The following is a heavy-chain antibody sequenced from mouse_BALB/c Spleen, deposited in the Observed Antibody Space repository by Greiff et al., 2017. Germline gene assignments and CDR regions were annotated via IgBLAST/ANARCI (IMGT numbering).Heavy chain of an antibody. V-gene: IGHV1S135*01. CDR3: ASSGWFAY. J-gene: IGHJ3*01. D-gene: IGHD1-2*01. CDR2: IDPYNGGT. CDR1: GYSFTDYN. Sequence: VHVKQSGPELLTPGASVKVSCKASGYSFTDYNMYWVKQSHGKSLEWIGYIDPYNGGTSYNQKFKGKATLTDDKSSSTAFMHLNSLTSEDAAVYYCASSGWFAYWGQGTLVTVSA.